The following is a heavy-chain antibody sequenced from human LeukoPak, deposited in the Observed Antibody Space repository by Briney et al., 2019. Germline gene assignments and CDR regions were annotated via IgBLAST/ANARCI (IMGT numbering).Heavy chain of an antibody. CDR3: ARRPEWELPRTAFDY. CDR1: GGSISSSAYY. D-gene: IGHD1-26*01. J-gene: IGHJ4*02. Sequence: PSETLSLTCTVSGGSISSSAYYWGWIRQPPGKGLEWIGYIYYSGSTYYNPSLKSRVTISVDTSKNQFSLKLSSATAADTAVYYCARRPEWELPRTAFDYWGQGTLVTVSS. V-gene: IGHV4-30-4*08. CDR2: IYYSGST.